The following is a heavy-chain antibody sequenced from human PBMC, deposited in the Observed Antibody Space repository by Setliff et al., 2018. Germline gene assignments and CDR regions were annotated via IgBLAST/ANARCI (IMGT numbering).Heavy chain of an antibody. V-gene: IGHV3-30*03. D-gene: IGHD2-15*01. CDR1: EFIFSNFG. CDR3: ASNLDGGKLPPSVGFDY. CDR2: VSFDGRNK. Sequence: GGSLRLSCGASEFIFSNFGMHWVRQAPGKGLEWVAAVSFDGRNKYYEDSVKGRFTISRDDSKNTLYLQMNSLRPEDTAVYYCASNLDGGKLPPSVGFDYWGQGTLVTVSS. J-gene: IGHJ4*02.